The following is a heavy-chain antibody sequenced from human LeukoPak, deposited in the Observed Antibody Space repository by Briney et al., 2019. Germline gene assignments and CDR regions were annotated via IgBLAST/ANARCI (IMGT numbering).Heavy chain of an antibody. J-gene: IGHJ4*02. CDR1: GFTFSSYG. D-gene: IGHD1-1*01. CDR2: ISYDGSNK. Sequence: GGSLRLSCAASGFTFSSYGMHWVRQAPGKGLEWVAVISYDGSNKYYADSVKGRFTISRDNSKNTLYLQMNSLRVEDTAVYYCAKGHSAHGTGFDGWGQGTLVIASS. V-gene: IGHV3-30*18. CDR3: AKGHSAHGTGFDG.